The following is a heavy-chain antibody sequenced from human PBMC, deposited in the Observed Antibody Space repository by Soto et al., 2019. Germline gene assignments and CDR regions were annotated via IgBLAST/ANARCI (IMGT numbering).Heavy chain of an antibody. CDR2: ISSRSSTI. D-gene: IGHD2-8*01. CDR1: GFTFSDYY. J-gene: IGHJ4*02. CDR3: ASGTNGAFFVY. Sequence: QVQLVESGGGLVQPGGSLRLSCAASGFTFSDYYMSWIRQAPGKGLEWVSYISSRSSTIFYADSVKGRFTISRDTGKNSRYLQMNSLRAEDTAVYYCASGTNGAFFVYWGQGILVTVSS. V-gene: IGHV3-11*01.